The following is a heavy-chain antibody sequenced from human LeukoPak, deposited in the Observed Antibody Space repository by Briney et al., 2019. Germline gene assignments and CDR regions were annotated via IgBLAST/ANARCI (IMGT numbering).Heavy chain of an antibody. CDR1: GYSFTGYY. CDR3: ARDKQLDWAHYFYYYMDV. J-gene: IGHJ6*03. CDR2: INPDSGGT. D-gene: IGHD1-1*01. V-gene: IGHV1-2*02. Sequence: ASVKVSCKASGYSFTGYYMHWVRQAPGQGLEWMGWINPDSGGTNYAQKFQGRVTMTRATSINTAYMELSRLRSDDTAVYYCARDKQLDWAHYFYYYMDVWGKGTTVTVSS.